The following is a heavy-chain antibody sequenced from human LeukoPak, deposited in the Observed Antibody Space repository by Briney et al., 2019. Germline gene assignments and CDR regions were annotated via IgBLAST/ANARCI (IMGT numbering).Heavy chain of an antibody. CDR2: ISWNSGSI. CDR1: GFTFDDYA. J-gene: IGHJ6*02. V-gene: IGHV3-9*01. Sequence: PGRSLRLSCAASGFTFDDYAMHWVRQAPGKGLEWFSGISWNSGSIGYADSVKGRFTISRDNAKNSLYLQMNSLRAEDTALYYCPKDFGAYSYGYVFGYYYGMDVWGQGTTVTASS. CDR3: PKDFGAYSYGYVFGYYYGMDV. D-gene: IGHD5-18*01.